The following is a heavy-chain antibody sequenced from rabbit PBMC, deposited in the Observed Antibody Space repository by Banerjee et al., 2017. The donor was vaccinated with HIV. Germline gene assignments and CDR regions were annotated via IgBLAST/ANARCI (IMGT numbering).Heavy chain of an antibody. CDR1: GIDFSSYYY. Sequence: QQQLEESGGGLVKPGGTLTLTCKASGIDFSSYYYMCWVSQAPGKGLEWIACIYTGDGNTHYASWAKGRFTISKTSSTVDLKMTSLTVADTATYFCGRDRDTGSVYYFDLWGPGTLVTVS. V-gene: IGHV1S43*01. J-gene: IGHJ6*01. CDR2: IYTGDGNT. CDR3: GRDRDTGSVYYFDL. D-gene: IGHD8-1*01.